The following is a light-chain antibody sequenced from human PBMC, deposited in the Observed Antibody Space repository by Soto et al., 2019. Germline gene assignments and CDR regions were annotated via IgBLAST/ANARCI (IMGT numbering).Light chain of an antibody. CDR2: DAS. Sequence: DIQMTQSPSTLFASVGDRVTITCRASQSISTWLAWYQQKPGKAPKVLIYDASSLESGVPSRFSGSGSGTEFTLTISSLQPDDFATYYCQQYKNHLTFGPGTKVDIK. V-gene: IGKV1-5*01. CDR1: QSISTW. CDR3: QQYKNHLT. J-gene: IGKJ3*01.